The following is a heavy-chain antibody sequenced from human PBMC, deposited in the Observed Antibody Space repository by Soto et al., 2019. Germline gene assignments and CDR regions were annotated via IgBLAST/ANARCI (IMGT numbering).Heavy chain of an antibody. J-gene: IGHJ5*02. CDR3: ATVMVRGVITLNWFDP. V-gene: IGHV1-24*01. CDR1: GYILTELS. CDR2: FDPEDGET. D-gene: IGHD3-10*01. Sequence: QVQLVQSGAEVKKPGASVKVSCKVSGYILTELSMHWVRQAPGKGLEWMGGFDPEDGETIYAQKFQGRVTMTEDTSTDTAYMELSILRSEDTAVYYCATVMVRGVITLNWFDPWGQGTLVTVSS.